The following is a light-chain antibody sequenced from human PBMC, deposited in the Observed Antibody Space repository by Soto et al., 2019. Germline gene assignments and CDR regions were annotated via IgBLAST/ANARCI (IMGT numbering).Light chain of an antibody. V-gene: IGLV3-21*04. J-gene: IGLJ2*01. CDR2: YAS. CDR1: NIGSKS. Sequence: SSELTQPPSVSVAPGKTARITCGGDNIGSKSVYWYQQKPGQAPVLVIYYASDRPSGIPERFSGSKSGNTATLTISRVEVGDEADYYCQVWDSSSVVFGGGTKLTVL. CDR3: QVWDSSSVV.